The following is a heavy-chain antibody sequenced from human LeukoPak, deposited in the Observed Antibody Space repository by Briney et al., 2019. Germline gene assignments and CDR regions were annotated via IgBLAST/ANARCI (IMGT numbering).Heavy chain of an antibody. CDR1: GLTFSSYE. Sequence: GSLRLSCAASGLTFSSYEMNWVRQAPGKGLEWVSYISSSGSTIYYADSVKGRFTISRDNAKNSLYLQMNSLRAEDTAVYYCARDVGANGFHFDYWGQGTLVTVSS. CDR3: ARDVGANGFHFDY. D-gene: IGHD1-26*01. CDR2: ISSSGSTI. J-gene: IGHJ4*02. V-gene: IGHV3-48*03.